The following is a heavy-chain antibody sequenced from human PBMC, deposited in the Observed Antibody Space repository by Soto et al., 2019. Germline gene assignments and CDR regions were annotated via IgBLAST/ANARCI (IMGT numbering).Heavy chain of an antibody. CDR2: IKSKTDGGTT. Sequence: SVSNAWMNWVRQAPGKGLEWVGRIKSKTDGGTTDYAAPVKGRFTISRDDSKNTLYLQMNSLKTEDTAVYYCITDTYYYDSSGYLYYFDYWGQGTLVTVSS. V-gene: IGHV3-15*07. D-gene: IGHD3-22*01. CDR3: ITDTYYYDSSGYLYYFDY. CDR1: SVSNAW. J-gene: IGHJ4*02.